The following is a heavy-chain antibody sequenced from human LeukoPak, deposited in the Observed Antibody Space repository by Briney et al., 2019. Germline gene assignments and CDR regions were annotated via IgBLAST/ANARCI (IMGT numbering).Heavy chain of an antibody. J-gene: IGHJ3*02. D-gene: IGHD5-18*01. CDR2: ISSDGVST. CDR3: VKGGGYSREAFDI. Sequence: PGGSLRVSCAASGFTFSSYAMSWVRQAPGKGLEFVSGISSDGVSTYYADSVKGRFSISRDKSKSTLYLQMSSLRAEDTAVYHCVKGGGYSREAFDIWGQGTMVTVSS. CDR1: GFTFSSYA. V-gene: IGHV3-64D*09.